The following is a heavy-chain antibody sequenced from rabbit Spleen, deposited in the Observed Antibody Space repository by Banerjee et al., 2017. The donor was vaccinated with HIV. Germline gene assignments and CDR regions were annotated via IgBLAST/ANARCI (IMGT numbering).Heavy chain of an antibody. CDR1: GFSFSSNW. D-gene: IGHD4-1*01. CDR3: ARDGDSSGGSAELSL. V-gene: IGHV1S45*01. CDR2: INAVTGKA. Sequence: LEESGGGLVKPGGTLTLTCTVSGFSFSSNWICWVRQAPGKGLQWIACINAVTGKAVYATWAKGRFTFSKTSSTTVTLQMTPLTAADTATYFCARDGDSSGGSAELSLWGPGTLVT. J-gene: IGHJ4*01.